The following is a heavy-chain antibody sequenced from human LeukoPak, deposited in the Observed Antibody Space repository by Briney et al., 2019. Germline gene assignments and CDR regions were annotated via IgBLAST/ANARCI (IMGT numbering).Heavy chain of an antibody. CDR2: ISYDGSNK. V-gene: IGHV3-30*03. J-gene: IGHJ3*02. D-gene: IGHD2-15*01. CDR1: GFTFSSYG. CDR3: ARDIVVVVAATPNDAFDI. Sequence: PGRSLRLSCAASGFTFSSYGMHWVRQAPGKGLEWVAVISYDGSNKYYADSVKGRFTVSRDNSKNTLYLQMNSLRAEDTAVYYCARDIVVVVAATPNDAFDIWGQGTMVTVSS.